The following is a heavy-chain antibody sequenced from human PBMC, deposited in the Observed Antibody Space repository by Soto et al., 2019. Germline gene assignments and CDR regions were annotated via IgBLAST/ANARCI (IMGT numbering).Heavy chain of an antibody. V-gene: IGHV3-23*01. D-gene: IGHD5-18*01. CDR1: GFTFSSYA. Sequence: GGSLRLSCAASGFTFSSYAMSWVRQAPGKGLEWVSAISGSGVSTYYADSVKGRFTISRDNSKNTLYLQMNSLRAEDTAVYYCAKSGGYNYGYQETDYWGQGTLVTVSS. CDR2: ISGSGVST. CDR3: AKSGGYNYGYQETDY. J-gene: IGHJ4*02.